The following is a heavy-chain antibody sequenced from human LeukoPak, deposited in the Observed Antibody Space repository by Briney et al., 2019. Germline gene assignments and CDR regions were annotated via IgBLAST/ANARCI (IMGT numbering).Heavy chain of an antibody. J-gene: IGHJ4*02. D-gene: IGHD3-10*01. CDR3: ATFGSGTYRLLYFDY. Sequence: AGGSLRLSCAASGFTFSSYAMSWVRQAPGKGLEWVSGISGSGGSTYYADSVKGRFTISRDNSKNTLYVQMNSLRAEDTAVYYCATFGSGTYRLLYFDYWGQGTQVTVSS. CDR1: GFTFSSYA. V-gene: IGHV3-23*01. CDR2: ISGSGGST.